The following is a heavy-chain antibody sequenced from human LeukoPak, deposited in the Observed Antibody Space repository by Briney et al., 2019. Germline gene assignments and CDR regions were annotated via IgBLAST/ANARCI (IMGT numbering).Heavy chain of an antibody. Sequence: SVKVSCKASGGTFSSYAISWVRQAPGQGLEWMGGIIPIFGTANYAQKFQGRVTITAGESTSTAYMELSSLRSEDTAVYYCARGPTIFGVVTPSPLVYWGQGTLVTVSS. CDR2: IIPIFGTA. CDR1: GGTFSSYA. CDR3: ARGPTIFGVVTPSPLVY. V-gene: IGHV1-69*13. D-gene: IGHD3-3*01. J-gene: IGHJ4*02.